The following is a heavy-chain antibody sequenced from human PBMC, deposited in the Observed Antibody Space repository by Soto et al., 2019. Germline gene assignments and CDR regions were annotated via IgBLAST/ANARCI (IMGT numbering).Heavy chain of an antibody. J-gene: IGHJ6*02. D-gene: IGHD3-22*01. V-gene: IGHV1-69*01. CDR3: ARDSYDSSGIPLYGMEV. Sequence: QVQLVQSGAEVKKPGSSVKVSCKASGRTFSSYAISWVRQAPGQGLEWMGGIIPIFGTANYAQKIQGRVTITAYESKSTAYMELSSLRSEDTAVYYCARDSYDSSGIPLYGMEVWGQGTTVTVSS. CDR2: IIPIFGTA. CDR1: GRTFSSYA.